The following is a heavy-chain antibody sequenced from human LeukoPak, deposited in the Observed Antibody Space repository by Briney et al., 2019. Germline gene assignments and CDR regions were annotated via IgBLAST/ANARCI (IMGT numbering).Heavy chain of an antibody. CDR3: AKDRDRCFQH. D-gene: IGHD2-15*01. V-gene: IGHV3-23*01. J-gene: IGHJ1*01. CDR1: GFSFSSYA. Sequence: PGGSLRLSCAASGFSFSSYAMSWVRQAPGKGLEWVSGISGNGGSTYHADSVKGRFTISRDNSKNTVFLQMNSLRADDTAVYYCAKDRDRCFQHWGQGTLVTVSS. CDR2: ISGNGGST.